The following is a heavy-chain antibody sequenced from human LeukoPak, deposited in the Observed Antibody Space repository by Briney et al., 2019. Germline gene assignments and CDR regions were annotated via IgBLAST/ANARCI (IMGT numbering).Heavy chain of an antibody. V-gene: IGHV4-4*09. D-gene: IGHD3-10*01. J-gene: IGHJ5*02. CDR1: GGSISSYY. CDR2: IYTRGKT. CDR3: ARHLHSDGSGSYLNWLDP. Sequence: SETLSLTCTVSGGSISSYYWSWIRQPPGKGLEWVGYIYTRGKTNSNPSLKGRVTILGDTSKNQFSLKLNSVTAADTAVYYCARHLHSDGSGSYLNWLDPWGQGILVTVSS.